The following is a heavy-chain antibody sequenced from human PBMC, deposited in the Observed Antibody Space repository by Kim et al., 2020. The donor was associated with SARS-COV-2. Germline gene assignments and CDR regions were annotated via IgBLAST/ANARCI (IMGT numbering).Heavy chain of an antibody. J-gene: IGHJ6*02. CDR1: GYSFTSYW. V-gene: IGHV5-51*01. Sequence: GESLKISCKGSGYSFTSYWIGWVRQMPGKGLEWMGIIYPGDSDTRYSPSFQGQVTISADKSISTAYLQWSSLKASDTAMYYCARHGGALRDGYNYVDYYYGMDVWGQGTTVTVSS. CDR3: ARHGGALRDGYNYVDYYYGMDV. D-gene: IGHD5-12*01. CDR2: IYPGDSDT.